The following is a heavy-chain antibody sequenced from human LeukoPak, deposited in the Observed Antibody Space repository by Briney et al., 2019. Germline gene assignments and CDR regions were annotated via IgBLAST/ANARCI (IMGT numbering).Heavy chain of an antibody. J-gene: IGHJ6*02. Sequence: ASVKVSCKASGYTFIAYFFHWVRQAPGQGLEWMGWINPNSGGTNSAQKFQGRVTKTRDTSISTAYMELSRLASDDTAVYYCARGRIVPTPSMDVWGQGTTVTVSS. D-gene: IGHD1-26*01. CDR3: ARGRIVPTPSMDV. CDR1: GYTFIAYF. CDR2: INPNSGGT. V-gene: IGHV1-2*02.